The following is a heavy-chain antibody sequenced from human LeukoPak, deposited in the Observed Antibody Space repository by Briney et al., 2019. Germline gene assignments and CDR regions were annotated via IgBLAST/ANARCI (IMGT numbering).Heavy chain of an antibody. CDR3: VRDSGRPGFFWYFDL. Sequence: ASVKVSCKASGYTFTKYYIHWVRQAPGHGPEWMGWINPKSGDTSYVRKFQGRVTMTRDTSSSTLYMELDSLRSDDTAVYFCVRDSGRPGFFWYFDLWGRGTPVIVSS. V-gene: IGHV1-2*02. CDR1: GYTFTKYY. CDR2: INPKSGDT. J-gene: IGHJ2*01.